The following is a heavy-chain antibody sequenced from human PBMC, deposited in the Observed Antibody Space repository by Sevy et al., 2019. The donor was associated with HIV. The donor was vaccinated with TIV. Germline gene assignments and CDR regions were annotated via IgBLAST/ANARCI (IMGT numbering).Heavy chain of an antibody. CDR2: ISHDGNYK. V-gene: IGHV3-30-3*01. CDR3: ARLFSCGGDCYYLDY. D-gene: IGHD2-21*02. CDR1: GFTFSNYD. Sequence: GGSLRLSCAASGFTFSNYDMHWVRQAPGKGLEWVAVISHDGNYKNYADSVKVRFTISRDAFKNTLYLQMSSLRPEDTAVYFCARLFSCGGDCYYLDYWGQGALVTVSS. J-gene: IGHJ4*02.